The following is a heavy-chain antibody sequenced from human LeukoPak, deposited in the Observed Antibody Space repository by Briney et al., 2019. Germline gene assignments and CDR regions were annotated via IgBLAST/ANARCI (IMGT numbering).Heavy chain of an antibody. V-gene: IGHV3-49*04. CDR2: IRSKSYGGTT. Sequence: GGSLRLSCSTSGFTFGDYAMTWVRQAPGKGLEWVSFIRSKSYGGTTEYAASVQGRVTISRDDSKSVAYLQMDSLKTEDTAVYYCTRATRISIFGVQYYFDYWGRGTLVTVSS. D-gene: IGHD3-3*01. J-gene: IGHJ4*02. CDR3: TRATRISIFGVQYYFDY. CDR1: GFTFGDYA.